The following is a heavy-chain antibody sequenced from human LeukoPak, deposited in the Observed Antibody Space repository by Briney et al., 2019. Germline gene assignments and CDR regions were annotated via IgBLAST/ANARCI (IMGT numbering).Heavy chain of an antibody. Sequence: PRASVKVSCKASGYTFTSYGISWVRQAPGQGLEWMGWISAYNGNTNYAQKLQGRVTMTTDTSTSTAYMELRSLRSDDTAVYYCARIDIVVVPAAIDYYYYGMDVWGQGTTVTVSS. CDR2: ISAYNGNT. CDR1: GYTFTSYG. J-gene: IGHJ6*02. V-gene: IGHV1-18*01. D-gene: IGHD2-2*01. CDR3: ARIDIVVVPAAIDYYYYGMDV.